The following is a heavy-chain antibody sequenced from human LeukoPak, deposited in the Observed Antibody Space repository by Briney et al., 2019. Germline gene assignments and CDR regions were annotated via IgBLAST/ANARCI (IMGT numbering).Heavy chain of an antibody. D-gene: IGHD3-3*01. V-gene: IGHV3-74*01. J-gene: IGHJ6*02. CDR3: AREPTTIFGVVDRYGMDV. CDR1: GFTFSSYW. CDR2: INSDGSST. Sequence: PGGSLRLSCAASGFTFSSYWMHWVRQAPGKGLVWVSRINSDGSSTSYADSVTGRFTISRDNAKNTLCLQMNSLRAEDTAVYYCAREPTTIFGVVDRYGMDVWGQGTSVTVSS.